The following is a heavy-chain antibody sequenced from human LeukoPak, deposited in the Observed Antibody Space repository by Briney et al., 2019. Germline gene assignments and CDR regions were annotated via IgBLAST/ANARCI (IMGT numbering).Heavy chain of an antibody. CDR1: GFTFCSYS. CDR2: ISSSSSYI. Sequence: GGSLRLSCAASGFTFCSYSMNWVRQAPGKGLEWVSSISSSSSYIYYADSVKGRFTISRDNAKNSLYLQMNSLRAEDTAVYYCARDSYYYDSGGYYPVTFDYWGQGTLVTVSS. CDR3: ARDSYYYDSGGYYPVTFDY. D-gene: IGHD3-22*01. J-gene: IGHJ4*02. V-gene: IGHV3-21*01.